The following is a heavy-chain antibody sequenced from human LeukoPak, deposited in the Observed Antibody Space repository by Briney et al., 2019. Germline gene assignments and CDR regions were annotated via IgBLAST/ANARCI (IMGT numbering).Heavy chain of an antibody. J-gene: IGHJ4*02. CDR3: ATGYSSGRRGY. CDR2: ITSGASYI. V-gene: IGHV3-21*01. D-gene: IGHD6-19*01. Sequence: PGGSLRLSCGASGFNFSTSSMSWVRQAPGKGLEWVSSITSGASYIYYADSVKGRFTISRDNAKNSLYLQMNSLSAEDTAVYYCATGYSSGRRGYWGQGTLVTVSS. CDR1: GFNFSTSS.